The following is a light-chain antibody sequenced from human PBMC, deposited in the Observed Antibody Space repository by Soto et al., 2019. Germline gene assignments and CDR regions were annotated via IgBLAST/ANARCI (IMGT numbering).Light chain of an antibody. V-gene: IGKV1-39*01. Sequence: DIQMTQSPSSLSASVGDRVTITCRASQSINTDLNWYQQKPGKAPHLLIYSASGLLPGVSSSFSGSGSGTDFTLTINSLRPEDFATYYCQQSYTTPRTFGPGTKVDIK. CDR1: QSINTD. J-gene: IGKJ3*01. CDR3: QQSYTTPRT. CDR2: SAS.